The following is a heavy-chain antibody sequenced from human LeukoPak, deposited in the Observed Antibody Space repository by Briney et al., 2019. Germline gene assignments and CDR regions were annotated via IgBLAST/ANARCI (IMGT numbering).Heavy chain of an antibody. V-gene: IGHV3-7*01. J-gene: IGHJ3*02. Sequence: GGSLRLSCAASGFSFSSYEMNWVRQAPGKGLEWVANIKQYGSEKYYVDSVKGRFTISRDNAKNSLYLQMNSLRAEDTAVYYCARGDYFGSGTSFIDAFDIWGQGTMVTVS. CDR1: GFSFSSYE. CDR3: ARGDYFGSGTSFIDAFDI. CDR2: IKQYGSEK. D-gene: IGHD3-10*01.